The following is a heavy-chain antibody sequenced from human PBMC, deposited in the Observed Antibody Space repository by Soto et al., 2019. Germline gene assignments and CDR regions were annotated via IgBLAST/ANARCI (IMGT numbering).Heavy chain of an antibody. V-gene: IGHV3-30*04. CDR3: AREPYGDSQYFDY. J-gene: IGHJ4*02. D-gene: IGHD2-21*02. CDR2: VSFDGKVT. Sequence: QVQLVESGGGMAQAGTSLRLSCTGSGFTFNSLSLHWVRQGPDKGLEWVAVVSFDGKVTYYADSVKGRFTVSRDISKNTIYLQANSLISEDTDVYYCAREPYGDSQYFDYWGQGTPVTVSS. CDR1: GFTFNSLS.